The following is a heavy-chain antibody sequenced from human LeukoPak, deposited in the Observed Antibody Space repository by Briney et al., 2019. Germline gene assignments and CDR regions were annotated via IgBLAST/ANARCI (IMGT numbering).Heavy chain of an antibody. CDR2: IYYSGST. V-gene: IGHV4-39*01. CDR3: ARRGYDSSGYYRNY. D-gene: IGHD3-22*01. Sequence: PSETLSLTCTVSGGPLSSSSYYWGWIRQPPGKGLEWIGSIYYSGSTYYNPSLKSRVTISVDTSKSQFSLKLSSVTAADTAVYYCARRGYDSSGYYRNYWGQGTLVTVSS. CDR1: GGPLSSSSYY. J-gene: IGHJ4*02.